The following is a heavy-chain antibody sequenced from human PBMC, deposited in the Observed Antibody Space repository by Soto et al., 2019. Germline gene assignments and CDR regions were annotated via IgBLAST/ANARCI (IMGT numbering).Heavy chain of an antibody. D-gene: IGHD6-25*01. V-gene: IGHV3-74*01. J-gene: IGHJ4*02. CDR1: GLTLSHYW. CDR3: ASLSAPDDF. CDR2: ISNDERNI. Sequence: EVLLVESGGGLVQPGGSMRLACAASGLTLSHYWMHWVRQVPGKGLVWVAEISNDERNIRTSYADSVTGRFTVSSDDANQTLYLQMNSLRGAHRAVYYCASLSAPDDFWGQGAQVTVSS.